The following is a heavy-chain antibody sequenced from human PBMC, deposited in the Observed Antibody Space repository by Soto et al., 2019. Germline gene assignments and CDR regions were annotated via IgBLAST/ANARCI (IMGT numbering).Heavy chain of an antibody. CDR3: ARHARITMIVVVNYYFDY. J-gene: IGHJ4*02. D-gene: IGHD3-22*01. CDR1: GYSFTTYG. CDR2: ISPYNGKT. Sequence: ASVKVSCKASGYSFTTYGIFWVRQAPGQGLEWMGWISPYNGKTNYAQNLQGRVSMTTDTSTTTAYMELRSLRSDDTAVYYCARHARITMIVVVNYYFDYWGQGTLVTVSS. V-gene: IGHV1-18*01.